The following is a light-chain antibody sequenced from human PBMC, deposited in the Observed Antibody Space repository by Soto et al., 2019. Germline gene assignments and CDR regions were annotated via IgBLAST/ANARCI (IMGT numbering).Light chain of an antibody. J-gene: IGLJ2*01. V-gene: IGLV2-14*03. CDR1: SSDVGGYNH. Sequence: QSALTQPASVSGSPGQSITISCTGTSSDVGGYNHVSWYQQPPGKAPKLMIYDVTNRPSGVSNRFSRSKSGNTASLTISGLQAADEADYYCSSYTISNTLVVFGGGTKLTVL. CDR2: DVT. CDR3: SSYTISNTLVV.